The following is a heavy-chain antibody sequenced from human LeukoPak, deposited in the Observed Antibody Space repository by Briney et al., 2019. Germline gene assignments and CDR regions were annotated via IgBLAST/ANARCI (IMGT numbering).Heavy chain of an antibody. CDR1: GYSISSGYY. D-gene: IGHD3-22*01. Sequence: SETLSLTCTVSGYSISSGYYWGWIRQPPGKGLEWIGSIYHSGSTYYNPSLKSRVTISVDTSKNQFSLKLSSVTAADTAVYYCARGRVRYYDSSGYHGYYFDYWGQGTLVTVSS. CDR2: IYHSGST. J-gene: IGHJ4*02. CDR3: ARGRVRYYDSSGYHGYYFDY. V-gene: IGHV4-38-2*02.